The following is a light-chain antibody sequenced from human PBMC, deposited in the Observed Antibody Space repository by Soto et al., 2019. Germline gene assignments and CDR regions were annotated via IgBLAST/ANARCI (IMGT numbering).Light chain of an antibody. CDR3: QRYNNWPLT. CDR1: QGIGST. CDR2: DSS. V-gene: IGKV3-15*01. Sequence: MTQSPSTLSVSPGERVTLSCRASQGIGSTLAWYQQKPSQTPRLLIYDSSTRATGIPARFSGSGSGTEFTLTINGLQSEDFAVYYCQRYNNWPLTFGGGTKVDIK. J-gene: IGKJ4*01.